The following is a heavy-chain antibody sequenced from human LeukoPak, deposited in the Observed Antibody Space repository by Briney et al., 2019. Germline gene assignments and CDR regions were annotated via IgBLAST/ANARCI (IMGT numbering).Heavy chain of an antibody. CDR2: ISNSIGYI. V-gene: IGHV3-21*01. J-gene: IGHJ4*02. D-gene: IGHD6-13*01. Sequence: GGSLRLSRAPSGFPFSIHSMNWVRQAPGKGLEWVSSISNSIGYIYYAHSVKGRFTISRDNAKNSLYLHMNSLRAEDTALYYCARDRRGIAAAGTDYWGQGTLVTVSS. CDR1: GFPFSIHS. CDR3: ARDRRGIAAAGTDY.